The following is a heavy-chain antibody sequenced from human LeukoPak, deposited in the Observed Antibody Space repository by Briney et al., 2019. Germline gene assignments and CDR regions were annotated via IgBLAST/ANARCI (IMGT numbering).Heavy chain of an antibody. CDR2: IYYTGST. V-gene: IGHV4-59*08. D-gene: IGHD2-2*01. CDR3: ARHTDYQLRSGYYYRMDV. CDR1: GGSISSYY. J-gene: IGHJ6*02. Sequence: SETLSLTCAVSGGSISSYYWSWIRQPPGKGLEWIVYIYYTGSTDYNPSLKSRVTISVDTSKNQFSLKLRSVPAADAAVYYCARHTDYQLRSGYYYRMDVWGQGTTVTVSS.